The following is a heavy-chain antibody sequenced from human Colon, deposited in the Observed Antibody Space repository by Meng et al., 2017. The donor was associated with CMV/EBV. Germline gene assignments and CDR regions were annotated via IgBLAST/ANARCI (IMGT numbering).Heavy chain of an antibody. CDR2: ISHDGTNK. Sequence: GESLKISCTTSGFTFGDYAMSWVRQAPGKGLEWVAVISHDGTNKYYADSVKGRFTISRDDSKNTLYLQMNNLRGEDTAVYYCARGLDFGTFFFYWGRGTLVTVSS. CDR1: GFTFGDYA. V-gene: IGHV3-30-3*01. CDR3: ARGLDFGTFFFY. D-gene: IGHD4-17*01. J-gene: IGHJ4*01.